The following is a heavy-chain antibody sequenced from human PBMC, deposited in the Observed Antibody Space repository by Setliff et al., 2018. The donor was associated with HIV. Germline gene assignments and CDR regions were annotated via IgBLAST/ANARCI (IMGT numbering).Heavy chain of an antibody. CDR2: MNPNSGNT. D-gene: IGHD1-26*01. CDR3: ARGTRVVGATTHFYYYMDV. J-gene: IGHJ6*03. V-gene: IGHV1-8*02. CDR1: GYTFTSND. Sequence: ASVKVSCKASGYTFTSNDINWVRQATGQGLEWMGWMNPNSGNTGYAQKFQGRITISRNTSIGTSYMELNSLTSEDTAVYYCARGTRVVGATTHFYYYMDVWGKGTTVT.